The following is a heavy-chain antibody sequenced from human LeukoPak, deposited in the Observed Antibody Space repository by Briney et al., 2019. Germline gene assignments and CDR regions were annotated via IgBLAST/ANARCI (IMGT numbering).Heavy chain of an antibody. V-gene: IGHV3-30*04. CDR3: ARDLYRHSSRLDY. D-gene: IGHD6-13*01. Sequence: VGSLRLSCAASGFTFSSFAMHWVRQAPGKGLESVAVISYDGSNKYYADSVKGRFTISRDNSKTTLYLQMNSLRAEDTAVYYCARDLYRHSSRLDYWGEGALVTVSS. CDR2: ISYDGSNK. CDR1: GFTFSSFA. J-gene: IGHJ4*02.